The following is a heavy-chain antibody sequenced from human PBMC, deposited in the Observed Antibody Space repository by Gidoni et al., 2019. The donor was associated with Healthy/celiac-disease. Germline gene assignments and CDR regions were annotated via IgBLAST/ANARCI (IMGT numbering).Heavy chain of an antibody. CDR3: AKDIRSGTHPGPFDY. Sequence: EVQLVESGGGLVQPGRSLRLSCAASGFTFDDYAMHWVRQAPGKGLEWVSGISWNSGSIGYADSVKGRFTISRDNAKNSLYLQMNSLRAEDTALYYCAKDIRSGTHPGPFDYWGQGTLVTVSS. V-gene: IGHV3-9*01. CDR2: ISWNSGSI. D-gene: IGHD3-10*01. J-gene: IGHJ4*02. CDR1: GFTFDDYA.